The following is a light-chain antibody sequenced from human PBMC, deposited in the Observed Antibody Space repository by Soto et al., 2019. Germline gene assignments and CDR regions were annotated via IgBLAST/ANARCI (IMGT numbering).Light chain of an antibody. J-gene: IGKJ1*01. CDR2: AAS. Sequence: DIQMTQSPSSVSASLGDRVTITCRASQDISTWLAWYQQKPGKAPERLIYAASSLQSGVPDRFSGSGSGTDFTLTISRLEPEDFAVYYCQQSGSSPPTFGQGTKVDIK. CDR1: QDISTW. CDR3: QQSGSSPPT. V-gene: IGKV1-12*01.